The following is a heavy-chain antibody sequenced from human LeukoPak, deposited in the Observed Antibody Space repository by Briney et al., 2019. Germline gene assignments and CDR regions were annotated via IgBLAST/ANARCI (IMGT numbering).Heavy chain of an antibody. CDR3: SRINKRVYYYYGIDV. J-gene: IGHJ6*02. Sequence: ASVKVSCKASGYTFTSCDINWVRLATGQGLEWMGWMIPNSGNTGYAQKFQGRVTMTRNTTTSKAYMELSSLRAEDTTVYYCSRINKRVYYYYGIDVWGQKATVTVSS. V-gene: IGHV1-8*02. D-gene: IGHD6-13*01. CDR1: GYTFTSCD. CDR2: MIPNSGNT.